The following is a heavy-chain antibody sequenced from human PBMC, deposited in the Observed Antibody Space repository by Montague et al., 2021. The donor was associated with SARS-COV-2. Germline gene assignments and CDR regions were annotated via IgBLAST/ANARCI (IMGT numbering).Heavy chain of an antibody. CDR1: GGFISSSSYY. CDR3: ARVGRQQLVRLSGMDV. D-gene: IGHD6-13*01. Sequence: SETLSLTCTVSGGFISSSSYYWGWIRQPPGKGLEWIGSIYYSGSTYYXXXLESRVTISVDTSKNQFSLKLSSVTAADTAVYYCARVGRQQLVRLSGMDVWGQGTTVTVSS. V-gene: IGHV4-39*07. CDR2: IYYSGST. J-gene: IGHJ6*02.